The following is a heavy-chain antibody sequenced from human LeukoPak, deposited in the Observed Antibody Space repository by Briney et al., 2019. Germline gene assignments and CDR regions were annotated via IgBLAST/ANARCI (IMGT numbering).Heavy chain of an antibody. Sequence: PSETLSLTCAVYGGSITRYYWGWIRQPPRKGREWIGYIYYSGSTNYNPSLKSRVTISVDTSKNQISLKLSSVTAADTAVYYCAREVGYTFDYWGQGTLVTVSS. CDR1: GGSITRYY. CDR2: IYYSGST. CDR3: AREVGYTFDY. J-gene: IGHJ4*02. V-gene: IGHV4-59*01. D-gene: IGHD5-24*01.